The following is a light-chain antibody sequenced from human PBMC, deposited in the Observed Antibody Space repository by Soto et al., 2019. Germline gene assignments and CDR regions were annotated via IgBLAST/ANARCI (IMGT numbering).Light chain of an antibody. Sequence: EIVLTQSPDTLSLSPGERATLSCRSSRSVSRYLAWYQQKPGQAPRLLIFDASNRATGIPARFSGSGSGTEFTLTISSLEPEDFAVYYCQQRSNWPPFTFGPGTKVEIK. J-gene: IGKJ3*01. V-gene: IGKV3-11*01. CDR3: QQRSNWPPFT. CDR1: RSVSRY. CDR2: DAS.